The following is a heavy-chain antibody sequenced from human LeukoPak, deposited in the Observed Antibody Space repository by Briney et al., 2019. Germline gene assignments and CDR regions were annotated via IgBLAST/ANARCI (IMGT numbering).Heavy chain of an antibody. J-gene: IGHJ1*01. CDR1: GFTFSGYY. Sequence: GGSLRLSCAASGFTFSGYYMSWIRQAPGKGLEWVSIIYSGGNTFHADSVKARFSISKDESRDTVYLQMNNLTAEDTAVYYCARGSEYFQHWGRGTLVTVSS. CDR2: IYSGGNT. CDR3: ARGSEYFQH. V-gene: IGHV3-66*01.